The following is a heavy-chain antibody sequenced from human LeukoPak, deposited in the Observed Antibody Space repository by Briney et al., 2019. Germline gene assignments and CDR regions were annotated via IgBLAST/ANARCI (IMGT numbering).Heavy chain of an antibody. V-gene: IGHV3-30*04. CDR2: ISDDGGTK. Sequence: PGGSLRLSCAASGFTFNSYAMHWVRQAPGKGLEWVMVISDDGGTKFYADSVKGRFTISRDNSKNTLDLQINSLRVEDTAVYFCAGSKSATGSARYGMDVWGQGTTVTVSS. CDR3: AGSKSATGSARYGMDV. CDR1: GFTFNSYA. J-gene: IGHJ6*02. D-gene: IGHD1-1*01.